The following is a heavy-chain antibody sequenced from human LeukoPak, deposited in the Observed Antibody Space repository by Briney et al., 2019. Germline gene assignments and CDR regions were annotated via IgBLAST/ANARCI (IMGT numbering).Heavy chain of an antibody. V-gene: IGHV1-69*05. CDR2: IIPLFGTA. Sequence: SVKVSCKASGGTFSSYAISWVRQAPGQGLEWMGGIIPLFGTANYAQKFQGRVTITTDESTSTAYMELSSLRSEDTAVYYCARDNSGYYSGYYYYYYMDVWGKGTTVTVSS. J-gene: IGHJ6*03. CDR1: GGTFSSYA. CDR3: ARDNSGYYSGYYYYYYMDV. D-gene: IGHD3-22*01.